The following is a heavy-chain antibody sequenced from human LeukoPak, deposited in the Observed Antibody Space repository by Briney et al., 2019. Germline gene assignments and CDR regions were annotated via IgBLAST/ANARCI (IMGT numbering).Heavy chain of an antibody. V-gene: IGHV1-2*02. J-gene: IGHJ4*02. Sequence: GASVKVSCKASGYSFSTHWMHWVRQAPGQGLEWMGWINPNSGGTTYAQKFQGRVTMTRDTAINTAYIDLSRLTSDDTAVYYCARGPESLYYFDYWGQGTLVTVSS. CDR1: GYSFSTHW. CDR2: INPNSGGT. D-gene: IGHD2-2*01. CDR3: ARGPESLYYFDY.